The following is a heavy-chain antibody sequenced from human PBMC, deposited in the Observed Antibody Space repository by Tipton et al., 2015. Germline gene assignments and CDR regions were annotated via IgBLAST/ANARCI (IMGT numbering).Heavy chain of an antibody. CDR2: IQYSGST. CDR1: SDSISKYY. J-gene: IGHJ4*02. V-gene: IGHV4-59*01. CDR3: ARARGLRAGLVDS. Sequence: LRLSCSVSSDSISKYYWSWIRQPPGKELEWIGYIQYSGSTNYNPSLKSRVTISVDTSKTQFSLHLSSVTAADTAVYYCARARGLRAGLVDSWGQGTLVTVSS. D-gene: IGHD3/OR15-3a*01.